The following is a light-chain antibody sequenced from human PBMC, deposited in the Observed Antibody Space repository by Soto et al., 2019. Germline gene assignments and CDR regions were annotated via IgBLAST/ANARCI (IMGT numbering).Light chain of an antibody. CDR1: QSVRSDD. Sequence: EIVMTQSPATLSVSPGERATLSCRASQSVRSDDLAWYQQKPGQAPRLLVYGASSRATGIPDRFSDSGSGTDFTLTISGLEPEDFAVYYCHHYGNSPTFGQGTKVDI. V-gene: IGKV3-20*01. CDR2: GAS. CDR3: HHYGNSPT. J-gene: IGKJ1*01.